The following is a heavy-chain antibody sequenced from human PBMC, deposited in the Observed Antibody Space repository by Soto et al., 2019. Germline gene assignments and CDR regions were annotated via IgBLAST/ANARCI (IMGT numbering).Heavy chain of an antibody. D-gene: IGHD4-17*01. CDR1: GYSFTSYG. V-gene: IGHV1-18*01. CDR3: ARDRGDGDSYSDY. Sequence: ASVKVSCKASGYSFTSYGITWVRQAPGQGLEWMGWISGCNGNTHYAQKLQGRVTITRDTSASTAYMELSSLRSEDTALYYCARDRGDGDSYSDYWGQGTLVTVSS. J-gene: IGHJ4*02. CDR2: ISGCNGNT.